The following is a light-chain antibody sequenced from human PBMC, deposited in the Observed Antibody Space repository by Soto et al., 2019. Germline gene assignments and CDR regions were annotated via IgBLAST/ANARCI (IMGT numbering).Light chain of an antibody. Sequence: DIQMTQSPSSLSASVGDRVTITCRASETIASYLNWYQQRPGKAPKLLIYAASSLQSGVPSRFGGSGSVTDFTLTITSLQPEDFATYYCHQTYNPPRTLCQWTRL. CDR1: ETIASY. CDR2: AAS. J-gene: IGKJ1*01. V-gene: IGKV1-39*01. CDR3: HQTYNPPRT.